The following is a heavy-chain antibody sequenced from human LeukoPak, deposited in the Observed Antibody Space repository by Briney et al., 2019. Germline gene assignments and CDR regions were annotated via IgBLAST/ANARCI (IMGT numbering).Heavy chain of an antibody. Sequence: PSETLSLTCAVYGGSFSDHYWNWIRQPPGKGLEWIGEINHSGTTNYNASLKSRVTISVDTSKNHFSLKLNSMTAADTAVYCCARKASHFSYGLRAIDYWGQGNLVTVSS. D-gene: IGHD5-18*01. CDR3: ARKASHFSYGLRAIDY. CDR2: INHSGTT. V-gene: IGHV4-34*01. J-gene: IGHJ4*02. CDR1: GGSFSDHY.